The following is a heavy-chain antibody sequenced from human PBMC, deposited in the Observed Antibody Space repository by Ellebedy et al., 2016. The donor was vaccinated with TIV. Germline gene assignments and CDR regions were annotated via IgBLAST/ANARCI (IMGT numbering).Heavy chain of an antibody. CDR1: GFTFNSYA. Sequence: GESLKISCAASGFTFNSYAMSWVRQGPGKGLEWVSGIVGSGGGIYYADSVKGRFTISRDNSKSTVDLQMNSLRAEDTAVYYCAKDRTPGDGYWVFDQWGQGALVTVSS. J-gene: IGHJ4*02. V-gene: IGHV3-23*01. CDR3: AKDRTPGDGYWVFDQ. D-gene: IGHD5-18*01. CDR2: IVGSGGGI.